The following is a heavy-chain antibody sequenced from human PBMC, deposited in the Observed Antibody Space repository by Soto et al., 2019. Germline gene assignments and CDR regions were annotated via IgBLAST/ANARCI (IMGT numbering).Heavy chain of an antibody. D-gene: IGHD3-10*01. CDR3: ARVDPRGVAVVRDY. Sequence: AAVEVSCKASGSTFARHGFSWVRQAPGQGLEWMGWISGFNGQTNYALKFQGRVTLTTDTSTSTAYMELRSLRSDDTAVYFCARVDPRGVAVVRDYWGQGTLVTVSS. J-gene: IGHJ4*02. CDR2: ISGFNGQT. V-gene: IGHV1-18*01. CDR1: GSTFARHG.